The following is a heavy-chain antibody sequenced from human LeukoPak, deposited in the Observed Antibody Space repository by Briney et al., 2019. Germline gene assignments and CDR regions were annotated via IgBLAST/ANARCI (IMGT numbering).Heavy chain of an antibody. CDR1: GFTFSTFG. Sequence: GGSLKLSCAASGFTFSTFGTHWVRQAPGKGLEWVAVIWFDGSHKIYSDSVKGRFTISRDDSKNTVYLQMNSLRVDDTAAYYCARDWYTRYLDYWGQGTLVTVSS. D-gene: IGHD1-1*01. CDR3: ARDWYTRYLDY. J-gene: IGHJ4*02. CDR2: IWFDGSHK. V-gene: IGHV3-33*01.